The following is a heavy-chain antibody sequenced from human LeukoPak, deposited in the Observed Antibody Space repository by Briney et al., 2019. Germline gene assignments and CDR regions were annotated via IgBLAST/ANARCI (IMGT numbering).Heavy chain of an antibody. D-gene: IGHD3-22*01. CDR1: GGSISSSSYY. Sequence: PSETLSLTCTVSGGSISSSSYYWGWIRQPPGKGLEWIGSIYYSGSTYYNPSLKSRVTISVDTSKNQFPLKLSSVTAADTAVYYCARRLEATMIHDYWGQGTLVTVSS. CDR3: ARRLEATMIHDY. J-gene: IGHJ4*02. CDR2: IYYSGST. V-gene: IGHV4-39*01.